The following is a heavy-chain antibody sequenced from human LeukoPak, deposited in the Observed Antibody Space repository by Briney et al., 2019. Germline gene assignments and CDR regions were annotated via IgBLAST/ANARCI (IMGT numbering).Heavy chain of an antibody. Sequence: SCKASGFTFSSYAMSWVRQAPGKGLDWVSAISDSGGTTYYADSVKGRFTISRDNSRNTLFLQLNSLRADDTAVYYCARRAGAYSHPYDYWGQGTLVTVSS. D-gene: IGHD4/OR15-4a*01. CDR3: ARRAGAYSHPYDY. V-gene: IGHV3-23*01. CDR1: GFTFSSYA. J-gene: IGHJ4*02. CDR2: ISDSGGTT.